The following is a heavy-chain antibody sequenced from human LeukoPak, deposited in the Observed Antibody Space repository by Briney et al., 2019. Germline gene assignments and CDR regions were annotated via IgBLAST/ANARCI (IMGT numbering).Heavy chain of an antibody. CDR2: IYYSGST. CDR3: ARVTQQPY. Sequence: SETLSLTCTVSGGSISSYYWSWIRQPPGKGLEWIGYIYYSGSTYYNPSLKSRVTISVDTSKNQFSLKLSSVTAADTAVYYCARVTQQPYWGQGTLVTVSS. J-gene: IGHJ4*02. CDR1: GGSISSYY. D-gene: IGHD6-13*01. V-gene: IGHV4-59*12.